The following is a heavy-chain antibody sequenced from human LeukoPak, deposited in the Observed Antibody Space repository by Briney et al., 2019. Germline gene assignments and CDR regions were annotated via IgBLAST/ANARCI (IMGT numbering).Heavy chain of an antibody. CDR1: GGSISSSSYF. Sequence: SETLSLTCTVSGGSISSSSYFWGWIRQPPGTGLEWIGSISNSGSTYYNPSLKSRVIISVDTSNNQFSLKLTSVTAADTAVYYCARRITGTTSDSFDYWGQGTQVTVSS. J-gene: IGHJ4*02. D-gene: IGHD1-20*01. V-gene: IGHV4-39*01. CDR3: ARRITGTTSDSFDY. CDR2: ISNSGST.